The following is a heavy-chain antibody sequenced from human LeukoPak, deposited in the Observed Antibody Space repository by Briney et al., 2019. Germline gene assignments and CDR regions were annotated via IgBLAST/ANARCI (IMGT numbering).Heavy chain of an antibody. CDR2: IRYHGSDK. D-gene: IGHD2-2*01. J-gene: IGHJ4*02. CDR3: ARSPTSLFLDY. CDR1: GFTFSGSG. Sequence: PGESLRLSCAASGFTFSGSGMHWVRQAPGKGLEWVAFIRYHGSDKFYADSVKGRFTISRDNSKNTLYLQMNSLRPEDTSVYYCARSPTSLFLDYWGQGTLVTVSS. V-gene: IGHV3-30*02.